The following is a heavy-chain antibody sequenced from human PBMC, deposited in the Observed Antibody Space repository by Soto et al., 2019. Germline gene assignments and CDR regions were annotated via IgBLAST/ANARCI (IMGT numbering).Heavy chain of an antibody. D-gene: IGHD6-19*01. CDR1: GDSLRGQS. J-gene: IGHJ6*02. V-gene: IGHV4-34*01. Sequence: QVQLQQWGAALLKASETLSLTCAVVGDSLRGQSWNWIRQSPGKCLEWIGELDQSGGTNYNPSLKSRAIISDDPYKNLFALTLTSVTAASAAVYYCAREDSYGWSGESLDVWGQGTTVTVSS. CDR3: AREDSYGWSGESLDV. CDR2: LDQSGGT.